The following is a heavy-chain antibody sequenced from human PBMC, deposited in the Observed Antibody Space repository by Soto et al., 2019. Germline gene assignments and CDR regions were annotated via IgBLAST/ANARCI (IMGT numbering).Heavy chain of an antibody. V-gene: IGHV3-15*01. D-gene: IGHD6-19*01. Sequence: GGSLRLSCAASGFTFSNAWMSWVRQAPGKGLEWVGRIKSKTDGGTTDYAAPVKGRFTISRDDSKNTLYLQMNSLKTEDTAVYYCTTDRYSSGWYPDYWGQGTLVTVSS. J-gene: IGHJ4*02. CDR3: TTDRYSSGWYPDY. CDR1: GFTFSNAW. CDR2: IKSKTDGGTT.